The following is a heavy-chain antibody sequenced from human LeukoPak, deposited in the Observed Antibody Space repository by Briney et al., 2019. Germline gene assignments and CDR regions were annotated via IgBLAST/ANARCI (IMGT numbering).Heavy chain of an antibody. CDR1: GFTLMTHA. J-gene: IGHJ4*02. V-gene: IGHV3-23*01. CDR3: AELTGSDNSGYSTLGD. CDR2: ISNSGGST. D-gene: IGHD3-22*01. Sequence: PGGSLRLSCAASGFTLMTHAMSCVRQAPGKGLEWLSAISNSGGSTYYPDSVKGRFTISRDNSKNTLYLQMNSLRVEDTAVYYCAELTGSDNSGYSTLGDWGQGTLVTVSS.